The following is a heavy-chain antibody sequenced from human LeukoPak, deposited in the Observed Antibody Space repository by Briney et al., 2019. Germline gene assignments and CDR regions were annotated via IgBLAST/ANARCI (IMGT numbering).Heavy chain of an antibody. Sequence: GGPLRLSCAASGFTFSSYGMHWVRQAPGKGLEGVAFIRYDGSNKYYADSVKGRFTITRDNSKNTLYLQMNSLRAEDTAVYYCAKANVKYCSGGSCFDAFDIWGQGTMVTVSS. V-gene: IGHV3-30*02. CDR2: IRYDGSNK. J-gene: IGHJ3*02. CDR3: AKANVKYCSGGSCFDAFDI. D-gene: IGHD2-15*01. CDR1: GFTFSSYG.